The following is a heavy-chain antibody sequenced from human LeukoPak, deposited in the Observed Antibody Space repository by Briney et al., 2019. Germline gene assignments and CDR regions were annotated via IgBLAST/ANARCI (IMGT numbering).Heavy chain of an antibody. D-gene: IGHD2-15*01. CDR1: GFTLSSYG. CDR3: AKPVGYCSGGSCYYYYGMDV. V-gene: IGHV3-30*18. J-gene: IGHJ6*04. Sequence: GGSLRLSCAASGFTLSSYGMHWVRQAPGKGPEWVAVISYDGSNKYYADSVKGRFTISRDNSKNTLYLQMNSLRAEDTAVYYCAKPVGYCSGGSCYYYYGMDVWGKGTTVTVSS. CDR2: ISYDGSNK.